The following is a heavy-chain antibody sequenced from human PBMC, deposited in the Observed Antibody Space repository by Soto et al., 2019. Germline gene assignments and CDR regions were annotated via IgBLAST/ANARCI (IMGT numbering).Heavy chain of an antibody. V-gene: IGHV4-59*01. D-gene: IGHD5-18*01. CDR1: SASINPYY. CDR2: IYYSGRG. Sequence: SETLSLTCTVYSASINPYYWSWIRHPPGKGLEWIGYIYYSGRGNYNPALRSRGTISLVTSKNQFALKLSSVTAADTAVYYCARSVDTASAYYFDYWGQAMLVTVSS. CDR3: ARSVDTASAYYFDY. J-gene: IGHJ4*02.